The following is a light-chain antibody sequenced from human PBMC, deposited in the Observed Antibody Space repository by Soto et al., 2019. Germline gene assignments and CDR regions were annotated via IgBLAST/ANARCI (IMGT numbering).Light chain of an antibody. Sequence: QSVLTQPPSASGTPGQRVTISCSGSSSNIGSNTVNWYQQLPGMAPKLLIYSNYQRPSGVPDRFSGSKSGTSASLAISGLQSEDEADYYCAAWDDSLNGYVFGTGTKLTVL. CDR2: SNY. CDR3: AAWDDSLNGYV. CDR1: SSNIGSNT. J-gene: IGLJ1*01. V-gene: IGLV1-44*01.